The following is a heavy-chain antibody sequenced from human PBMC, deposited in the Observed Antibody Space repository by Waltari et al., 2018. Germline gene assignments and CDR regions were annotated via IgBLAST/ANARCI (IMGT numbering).Heavy chain of an antibody. CDR1: RYTFTAYY. CDR3: ARDGGYSSGWWNY. Sequence: QVQLVQSGAEVKKPGASVKVSCKASRYTFTAYYMPWVRQAPGQGLEWMGRINPNSGGTNYAQKFQGRVTMTRDTSISTAYMELSRLRSDDTAVYYCARDGGYSSGWWNYWGQGTLVTVSS. J-gene: IGHJ4*02. D-gene: IGHD6-19*01. CDR2: INPNSGGT. V-gene: IGHV1-2*06.